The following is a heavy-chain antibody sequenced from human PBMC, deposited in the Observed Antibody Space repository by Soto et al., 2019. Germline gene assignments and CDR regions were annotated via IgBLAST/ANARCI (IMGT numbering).Heavy chain of an antibody. CDR2: INPNNDYT. CDR1: GYTFTGYY. V-gene: IGHV1-18*04. CDR3: ARGGYYDNTWGKLSHYGLDV. D-gene: IGHD3-16*01. J-gene: IGHJ6*02. Sequence: GASVKLSCKASGYTFTGYYIHWVRQAPGQGLEWMGWINPNNDYTNYAQKLQGRVTMTTDTSTRTVYLDLRSLKSDDTAVYYCARGGYYDNTWGKLSHYGLDVWGQGTSVTVSS.